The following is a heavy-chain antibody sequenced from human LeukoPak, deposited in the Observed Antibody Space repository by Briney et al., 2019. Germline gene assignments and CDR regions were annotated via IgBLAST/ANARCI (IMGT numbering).Heavy chain of an antibody. Sequence: SEILSLTCTVSNGSISSYFWSWIRQPPGKGLEWIGYIYYTGSTNYNPSLNSRVTISVDTSKNQFSLKLSSVTAADTAVYYCARVPWLTMVRGAHALGVWGTGTTVIVSS. CDR2: IYYTGST. D-gene: IGHD3-10*01. CDR1: NGSISSYF. J-gene: IGHJ6*04. CDR3: ARVPWLTMVRGAHALGV. V-gene: IGHV4-59*01.